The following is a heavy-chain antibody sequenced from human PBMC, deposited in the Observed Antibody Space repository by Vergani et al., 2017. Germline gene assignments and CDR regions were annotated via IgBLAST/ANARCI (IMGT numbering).Heavy chain of an antibody. CDR3: ARDGMITFGGVIEHMGQFDY. J-gene: IGHJ4*02. CDR2: IIPIFGTA. D-gene: IGHD3-16*02. Sequence: QVQLVQSGAEVKKPGSSVKVSCKASGGTFSSYAISWVRQAPGQGLEWMGGIIPIFGTANYAQKFQGRVTITADESTSTAYMELSSLRSEDTAVYYCARDGMITFGGVIEHMGQFDYWGQGTLVTVSS. V-gene: IGHV1-69*12. CDR1: GGTFSSYA.